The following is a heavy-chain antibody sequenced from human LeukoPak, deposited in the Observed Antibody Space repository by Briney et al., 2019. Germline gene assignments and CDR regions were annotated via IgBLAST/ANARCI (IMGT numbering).Heavy chain of an antibody. Sequence: GGSLRLSCAASGFTFSTYAMSWVRQAPGKGLEWVSAISDGGGTTYYADSVQGRFTISRDYSKNTLFLQMNSLRADDTAVYYCAKVGTGDLFRALDYWGQGTLVTVSS. V-gene: IGHV3-23*01. CDR1: GFTFSTYA. CDR2: ISDGGGTT. CDR3: AKVGTGDLFRALDY. D-gene: IGHD1-14*01. J-gene: IGHJ4*02.